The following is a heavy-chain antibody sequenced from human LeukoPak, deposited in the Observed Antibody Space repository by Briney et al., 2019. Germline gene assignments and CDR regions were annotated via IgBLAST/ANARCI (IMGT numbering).Heavy chain of an antibody. Sequence: GGSLRLSCAASGFTFSSYAMSWVRQAPGKGLEWVSAISGSGGSTYYADSVKGRFTISRDNSKNTLYLQMNSLRAEDTAVYYCAKDRTITMVRGVIHPVDYWGQGTLVTVSS. CDR3: AKDRTITMVRGVIHPVDY. CDR2: ISGSGGST. V-gene: IGHV3-23*01. CDR1: GFTFSSYA. J-gene: IGHJ4*02. D-gene: IGHD3-10*01.